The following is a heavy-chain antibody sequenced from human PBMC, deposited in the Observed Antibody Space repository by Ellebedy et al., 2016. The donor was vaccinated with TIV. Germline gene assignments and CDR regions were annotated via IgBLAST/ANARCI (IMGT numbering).Heavy chain of an antibody. CDR2: ISGSGNHI. J-gene: IGHJ4*02. CDR1: GFTFGFYG. CDR3: ARDRDVAGFLGEHGY. Sequence: PGGSLRLSCVASGFTFGFYGMNWVRQAPGRGLEWVSSISGSGNHIYNADSVEGRFTISRDNAKNSLYLQMNSLRAEDTAMYYCARDRDVAGFLGEHGYWGQGTLVTVSS. D-gene: IGHD6-19*01. V-gene: IGHV3-21*01.